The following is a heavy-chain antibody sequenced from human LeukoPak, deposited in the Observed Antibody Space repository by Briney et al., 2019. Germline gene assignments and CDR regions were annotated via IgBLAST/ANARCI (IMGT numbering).Heavy chain of an antibody. D-gene: IGHD6-19*01. CDR1: GLTFSSYG. CDR2: IRYDGSNK. J-gene: IGHJ4*02. V-gene: IGHV3-30*02. CDR3: AKRIAVAGDFDY. Sequence: QPGGSLRLSCAASGLTFSSYGMHWVRQAPGKGLEWVAFIRYDGSNKYYADSVKGRFTISRDNSKNTLYLQMNSLRAEDTAVYYCAKRIAVAGDFDYWGQGTLVTVSS.